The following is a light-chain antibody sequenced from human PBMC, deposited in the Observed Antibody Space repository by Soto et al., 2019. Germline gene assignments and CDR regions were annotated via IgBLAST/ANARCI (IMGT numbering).Light chain of an antibody. J-gene: IGKJ1*01. Sequence: EIVLTQSPGTLSLSPGESPALSRRASQSVSSSYLAWYQQKPGQAPRLLIYGASSRATGIPDRFSGSGSGTDFTLTISRLEPEDFAVYYCQQYGSSQTFGKGTKVDIK. CDR3: QQYGSSQT. V-gene: IGKV3-20*01. CDR1: QSVSSSY. CDR2: GAS.